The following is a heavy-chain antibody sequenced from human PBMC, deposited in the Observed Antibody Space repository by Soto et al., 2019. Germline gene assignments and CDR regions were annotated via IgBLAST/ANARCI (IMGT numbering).Heavy chain of an antibody. CDR2: INHSGST. CDR3: ARRYSGYDLDY. V-gene: IGHV4-34*01. J-gene: IGHJ4*02. CDR1: GGSFSGYY. Sequence: QVQLQQWGAGLLKPSETLSLTCAVYGGSFSGYYWSWIRQPPGKGLEWIGEINHSGSTNYNPSLKNRVTISVDTSKNQFSLKLSSVTAADTAVYYCARRYSGYDLDYWGQGTLVTVSS. D-gene: IGHD5-12*01.